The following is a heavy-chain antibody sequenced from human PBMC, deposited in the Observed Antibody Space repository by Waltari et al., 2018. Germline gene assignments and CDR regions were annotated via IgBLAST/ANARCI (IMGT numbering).Heavy chain of an antibody. CDR3: ARGVYCSSTSCYWSYMDV. V-gene: IGHV4-59*01. J-gene: IGHJ6*03. CDR1: GGSISSYY. Sequence: QVQLQESGPGLVKPSETLSLTCTVSGGSISSYYWSWIRQPPGKGLEWIGYIYYSGSTNYNPSLKSRVTISVDTSKNQFSLKLSSVTAADTAVYYCARGVYCSSTSCYWSYMDVWGKGTTVTVSS. CDR2: IYYSGST. D-gene: IGHD2-2*01.